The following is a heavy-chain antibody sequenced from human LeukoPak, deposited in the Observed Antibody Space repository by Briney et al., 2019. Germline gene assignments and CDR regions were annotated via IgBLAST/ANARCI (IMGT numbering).Heavy chain of an antibody. Sequence: ASVKVSCKASGYSFVFFGVSWVRQAPGQGLEWMGWIDSHNGDTKYAERLQGRVFMTTDTSTSTSYMELRSLRSDDTAVYYCARAVSGSLYGDFDFWGQGTLVTVSS. D-gene: IGHD1-26*01. CDR1: GYSFVFFG. CDR2: IDSHNGDT. J-gene: IGHJ4*02. CDR3: ARAVSGSLYGDFDF. V-gene: IGHV1-18*01.